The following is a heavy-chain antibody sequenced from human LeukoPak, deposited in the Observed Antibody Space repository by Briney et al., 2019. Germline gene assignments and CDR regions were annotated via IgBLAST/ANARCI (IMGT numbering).Heavy chain of an antibody. CDR1: GGSFSGYY. CDR2: INHSGST. J-gene: IGHJ4*02. V-gene: IGHV4-34*01. CDR3: ARAGDRIAAAGTFDY. D-gene: IGHD6-13*01. Sequence: SETLSLTCAVYGGSFSGYYWSWIRQPPGKGLEWIGEINHSGSTNYNPSLKSRVTISVDTSKNQFSLKLNSVTAADTAVYYCARAGDRIAAAGTFDYWGRGTLVTVSS.